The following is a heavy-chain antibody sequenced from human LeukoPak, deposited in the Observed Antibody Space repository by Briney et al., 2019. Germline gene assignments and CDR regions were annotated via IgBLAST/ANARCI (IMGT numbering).Heavy chain of an antibody. CDR3: ARGNDYGDYGLDY. V-gene: IGHV4-4*02. CDR1: GGCISSSNW. CDR2: IYHSGST. Sequence: SETLSLTCAVSGGCISSSNWWSWVRQPPGKGLEWIGEIYHSGSTNYNPSLKSRVTISVDKSKNQFSLKLSSVTAADTAVYYCARGNDYGDYGLDYWGQGTLVTVSS. J-gene: IGHJ4*02. D-gene: IGHD4-17*01.